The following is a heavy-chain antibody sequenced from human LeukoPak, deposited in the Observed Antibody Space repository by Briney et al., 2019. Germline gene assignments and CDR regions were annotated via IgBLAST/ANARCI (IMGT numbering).Heavy chain of an antibody. Sequence: ASVKVSCKASGYTFTSYGISWVRQAPGQGLEWMGWIGAYNGNTNYAQKLQGRVTMTTDTSTSTAYMELRSLRSDDTAVYYCARAPLPAAAEGYWFDPWGQGTLVTVSS. J-gene: IGHJ5*02. V-gene: IGHV1-18*01. D-gene: IGHD2-2*01. CDR3: ARAPLPAAAEGYWFDP. CDR2: IGAYNGNT. CDR1: GYTFTSYG.